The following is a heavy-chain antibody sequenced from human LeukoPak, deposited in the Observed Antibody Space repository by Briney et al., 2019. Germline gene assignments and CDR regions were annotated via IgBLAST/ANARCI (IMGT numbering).Heavy chain of an antibody. Sequence: GGSLRLSCAVSGFTFSTYSMNWVRQAPGKGLEWVASISRGGDYIFYGDPVKGRFTISRDNVKNSLFLDMNSLRAEDTALYYCATNSQDHLWEPFDYWGQGTLVTVS. J-gene: IGHJ4*02. CDR1: GFTFSTYS. V-gene: IGHV3-21*01. D-gene: IGHD1-26*01. CDR2: ISRGGDYI. CDR3: ATNSQDHLWEPFDY.